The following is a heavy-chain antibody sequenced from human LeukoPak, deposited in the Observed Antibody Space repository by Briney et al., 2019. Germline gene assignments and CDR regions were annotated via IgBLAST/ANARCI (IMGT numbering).Heavy chain of an antibody. J-gene: IGHJ6*04. CDR3: ARDSVRLVRSYGMDV. CDR1: GFTFSSYS. Sequence: GGSLRLSCAASGFTFSSYSMNWVRQAPGKGLEWCSSISSSSSYIYYADSVKGRFTISRDNAKNSLYLQMNSLRAEDTAVYYCARDSVRLVRSYGMDVWGKGTTVTVSS. V-gene: IGHV3-21*01. CDR2: ISSSSSYI. D-gene: IGHD6-19*01.